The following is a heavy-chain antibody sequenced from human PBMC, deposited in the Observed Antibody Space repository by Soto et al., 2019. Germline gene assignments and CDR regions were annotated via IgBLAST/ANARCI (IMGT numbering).Heavy chain of an antibody. J-gene: IGHJ5*02. CDR2: IYYSGST. Sequence: SETLSLTCTVSGGSISSYYWSWIRQPPGKGLEWIGYIYYSGSTNYNPSLKSRVTISVDTSKNQFSLKLSSVTAADTAVYYCARSPYYDFWSAEIGGWFDPWGQGTLVTVSS. CDR1: GGSISSYY. D-gene: IGHD3-3*01. CDR3: ARSPYYDFWSAEIGGWFDP. V-gene: IGHV4-59*08.